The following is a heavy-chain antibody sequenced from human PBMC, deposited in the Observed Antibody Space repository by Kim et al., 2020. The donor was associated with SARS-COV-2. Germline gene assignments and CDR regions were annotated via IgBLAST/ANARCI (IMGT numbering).Heavy chain of an antibody. CDR3: ARGYSSSWQPFDY. CDR1: GGSFSGYY. V-gene: IGHV4-34*01. J-gene: IGHJ4*02. CDR2: INHSGST. D-gene: IGHD6-13*01. Sequence: SETLSLTCAVYGGSFSGYYWSWIRQPPGKGLEWIGEINHSGSTNYNPSLKSRVTISVDTSKNQFSLKLSSVTAADTAVYYCARGYSSSWQPFDYWGQGTL.